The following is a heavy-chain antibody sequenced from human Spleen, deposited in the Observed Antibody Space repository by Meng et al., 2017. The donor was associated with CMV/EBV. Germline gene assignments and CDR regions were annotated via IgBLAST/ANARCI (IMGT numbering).Heavy chain of an antibody. J-gene: IGHJ4*02. Sequence: GGSLRLSCAASGFSVSSNHMSWVRQAPGKGLEWVSVIYNDDSTYHADSVKGRFTISRDNAKNSLYLQMNSLRTEDTAIYFCARADILTGPPDHWGLGTLVTVSS. CDR2: IYNDDST. D-gene: IGHD3-9*01. V-gene: IGHV3-53*05. CDR3: ARADILTGPPDH. CDR1: GFSVSSNH.